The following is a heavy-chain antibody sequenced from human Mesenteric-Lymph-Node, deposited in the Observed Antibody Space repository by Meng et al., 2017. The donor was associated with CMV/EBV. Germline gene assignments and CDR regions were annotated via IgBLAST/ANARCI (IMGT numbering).Heavy chain of an antibody. CDR1: GGSISSSSYY. D-gene: IGHD3-10*01. J-gene: IGHJ5*02. CDR3: ARPHYYGSGSSPWFDP. V-gene: IGHV4-39*01. Sequence: QLQLQESGPGLVKPSETLSPTCTVSGGSISSSSYYWGWIRQPPGKGLEWIGSIYYSGSTYYNPSLKSRVTISVDTSKNQFSPKLSSVTAADTAVYYCARPHYYGSGSSPWFDPWGQGTLVTVSS. CDR2: IYYSGST.